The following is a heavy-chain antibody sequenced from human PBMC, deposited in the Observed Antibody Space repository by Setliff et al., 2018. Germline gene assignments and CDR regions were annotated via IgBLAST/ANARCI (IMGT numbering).Heavy chain of an antibody. Sequence: PSETLSLTCTVSGGSISSYYWSWIRQPAGKGLEWIGRIYTSGSTNYNPSLKSRVTMSVDTSKNQFSLKLSSVTAADTAVYYCARDRRGYSYDSLGYYYYYMDVWGKGTTVTVSS. CDR2: IYTSGST. CDR1: GGSISSYY. V-gene: IGHV4-4*07. D-gene: IGHD5-18*01. CDR3: ARDRRGYSYDSLGYYYYYMDV. J-gene: IGHJ6*03.